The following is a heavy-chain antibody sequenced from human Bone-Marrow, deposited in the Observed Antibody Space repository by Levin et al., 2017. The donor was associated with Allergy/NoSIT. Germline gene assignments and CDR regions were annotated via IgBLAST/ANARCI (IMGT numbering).Heavy chain of an antibody. CDR3: WIATTVLGKF. CDR2: IDRSGSTI. V-gene: IGHV3-11*01. D-gene: IGHD1-14*01. J-gene: IGHJ4*02. CDR1: GFSFSDSA. Sequence: KTGGSLRLSCAASGFSFSDSAMTWVRQAPGKGLEWVSYIDRSGSTIHYSDSVRGRFTVSRDNTKNSLSLQMSGLGADDTAVYYCWIATTVLGKFWGQGTLVTVSS.